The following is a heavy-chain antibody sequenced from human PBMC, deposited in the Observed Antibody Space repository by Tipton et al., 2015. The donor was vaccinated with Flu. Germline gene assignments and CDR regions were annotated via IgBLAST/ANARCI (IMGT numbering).Heavy chain of an antibody. CDR2: ISLDGSVR. D-gene: IGHD6-13*01. J-gene: IGHJ4*01. CDR3: ASGPTAWYGYFNF. CDR1: GFTFSNRW. Sequence: SLRLSCAASGFTFSNRWMYWVRQAPGKGLVWVARISLDGSVRDFADSVRGRFTISRDNARNTLYLQMNSLRDEDTAAYYCASGPTAWYGYFNFWGHGTLVTFSS. V-gene: IGHV3-74*01.